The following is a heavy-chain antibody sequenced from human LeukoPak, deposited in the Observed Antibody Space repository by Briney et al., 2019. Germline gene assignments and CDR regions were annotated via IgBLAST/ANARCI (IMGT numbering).Heavy chain of an antibody. V-gene: IGHV3-53*01. CDR1: GFTVSSNY. CDR2: IYSGGST. CDR3: ARAGCSGGSCYHNWFDP. D-gene: IGHD2-15*01. J-gene: IGHJ5*02. Sequence: HPGGSLRLSCAASGFTVSSNYMSWVRQAPGKWLEWVSVIYSGGSTYYADFVKGRFTISRDNSKNTLYLQMNSLRAEDTAVYYCARAGCSGGSCYHNWFDPWGQGTLVTVSS.